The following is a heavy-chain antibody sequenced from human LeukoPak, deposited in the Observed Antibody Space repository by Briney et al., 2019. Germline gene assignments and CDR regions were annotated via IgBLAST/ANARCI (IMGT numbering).Heavy chain of an antibody. CDR1: GGSISSSSYY. V-gene: IGHV4-61*01. Sequence: SETLSLTCTVSGGSISSSSYYWSWIRQPPGKGLEWIGYIYYSGSTNYNPSLKSRVTISVDTSKNQFSLKLSSVTAADTAVYYCASGYSSGWYSRFDYWGQGTLVTVSS. D-gene: IGHD6-19*01. CDR2: IYYSGST. CDR3: ASGYSSGWYSRFDY. J-gene: IGHJ4*02.